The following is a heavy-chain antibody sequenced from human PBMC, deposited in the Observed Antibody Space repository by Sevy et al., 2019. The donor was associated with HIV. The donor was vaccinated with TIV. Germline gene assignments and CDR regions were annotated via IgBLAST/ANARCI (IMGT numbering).Heavy chain of an antibody. Sequence: GGSLRLSCAASGFIFNNYVMSWVRQAPGKGLEWVSSISGHGGSTYYTDSVKGRFTISRDNSRNMLDLEMNSLRDDDTAVYYCAGGLWSGFDYWGQGALVTVSS. J-gene: IGHJ4*02. CDR1: GFIFNNYV. CDR3: AGGLWSGFDY. D-gene: IGHD3-3*01. CDR2: ISGHGGST. V-gene: IGHV3-23*01.